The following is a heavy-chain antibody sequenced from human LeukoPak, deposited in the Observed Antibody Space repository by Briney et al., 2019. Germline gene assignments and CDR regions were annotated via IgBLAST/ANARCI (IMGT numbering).Heavy chain of an antibody. CDR1: GFTFSNYG. V-gene: IGHV3-23*01. CDR3: AREGYYGSGSPPSLYFDY. Sequence: GGSLRLSCAASGFTFSNYGMNWVRQAPGKGLEWVSRISGTGGTTFYADSVKGRFTISRDNSRSTLYLQMNSLRPEDTAIYYCAREGYYGSGSPPSLYFDYWGQGTLVTVSS. J-gene: IGHJ4*02. CDR2: ISGTGGTT. D-gene: IGHD3-10*01.